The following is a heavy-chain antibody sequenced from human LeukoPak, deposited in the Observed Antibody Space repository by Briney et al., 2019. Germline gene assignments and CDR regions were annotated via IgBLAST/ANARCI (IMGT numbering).Heavy chain of an antibody. V-gene: IGHV1-2*02. Sequence: GASVRVSCKASGYTFSGYYIHWVRQAPGQGLEWMGWINPNNGATNYAQKFQGGVTMTRDTSITTTYMELSRLTSDDTAVYYCARYNWNDVVSALDYWGQGTLVTVSS. CDR3: ARYNWNDVVSALDY. D-gene: IGHD1-1*01. J-gene: IGHJ4*02. CDR2: INPNNGAT. CDR1: GYTFSGYY.